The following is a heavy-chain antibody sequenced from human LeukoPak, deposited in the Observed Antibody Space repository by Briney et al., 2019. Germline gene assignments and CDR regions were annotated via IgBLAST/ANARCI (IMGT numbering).Heavy chain of an antibody. CDR3: ARSSGYYNVGWFDP. CDR2: IYYSGST. V-gene: IGHV4-59*01. J-gene: IGHJ5*02. Sequence: SETLSLTCTVSGGSISSYYWSWIRQPPGKGLEGIGYIYYSGSTNYNPSLKSRVTTSVDTSKNQFSLKLSSVTAADTAVYYCARSSGYYNVGWFDPWGQGTLVTVSS. D-gene: IGHD3-9*01. CDR1: GGSISSYY.